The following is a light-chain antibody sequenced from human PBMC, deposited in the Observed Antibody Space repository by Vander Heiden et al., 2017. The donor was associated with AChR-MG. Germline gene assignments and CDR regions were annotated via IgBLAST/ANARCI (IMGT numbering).Light chain of an antibody. CDR2: DVS. CDR3: SSYTSSSVV. V-gene: IGLV2-14*01. Sequence: QSALTQPASVSGSPGQSITISCTGTSSDVGGYNYVSWYQQHPGKAPILMMYDVSNRPSGVSNRFSGSKSGNTASLTISGLQAEDEADYYCSSYTSSSVVFGGGTKLTVL. J-gene: IGLJ2*01. CDR1: SSDVGGYNY.